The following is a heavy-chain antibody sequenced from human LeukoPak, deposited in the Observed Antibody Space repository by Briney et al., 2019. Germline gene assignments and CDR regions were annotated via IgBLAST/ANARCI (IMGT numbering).Heavy chain of an antibody. Sequence: SESLSLNSTGSGGSFRSYYWIWIRHPPGKGLEWIGYVYYSGSTDYNPSLKSRVTISVDTSNKQFSLNLSSVTAADTAVYHCARRCSGPTCYTDAYDIWGQGTMVTVSS. D-gene: IGHD2-2*02. V-gene: IGHV4-59*08. CDR2: VYYSGST. CDR1: GGSFRSYY. CDR3: ARRCSGPTCYTDAYDI. J-gene: IGHJ3*02.